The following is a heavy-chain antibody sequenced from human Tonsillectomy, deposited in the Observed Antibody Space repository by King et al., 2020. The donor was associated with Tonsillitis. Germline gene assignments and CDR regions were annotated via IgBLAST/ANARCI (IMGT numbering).Heavy chain of an antibody. J-gene: IGHJ6*02. CDR2: ISYDGGSE. V-gene: IGHV3-30*18. CDR1: GFTFSDYG. Sequence: VQLVQSGGGVVQPGRSLRLSCGVSGFTFSDYGIYWVRQAPGKGLDWVAGISYDGGSEYYADSVKGRFTISRDNSKNTLYLQMNSLRAEDTAVYYCAKSRSPYYYYYGMDVWGQETTVTVSS. CDR3: AKSRSPYYYYYGMDV.